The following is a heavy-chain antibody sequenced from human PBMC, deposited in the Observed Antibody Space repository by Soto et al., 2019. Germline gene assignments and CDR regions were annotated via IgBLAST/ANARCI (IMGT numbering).Heavy chain of an antibody. CDR3: ARDPGDLRFQHNYYYGMDV. V-gene: IGHV3-33*01. D-gene: IGHD7-27*01. J-gene: IGHJ6*02. Sequence: GGSLRLSCAASGFTFSSYGMHWVRQAPGKGLEWVAVIWYDGSNKYYADSVKGRFTISRDNSKNTLYLQMNSLRAEDTAVYYSARDPGDLRFQHNYYYGMDVWGQGTTVTVSS. CDR2: IWYDGSNK. CDR1: GFTFSSYG.